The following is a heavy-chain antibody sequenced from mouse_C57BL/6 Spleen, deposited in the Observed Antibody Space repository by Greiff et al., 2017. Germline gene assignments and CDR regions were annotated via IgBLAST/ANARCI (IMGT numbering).Heavy chain of an antibody. CDR2: ISNGGGST. Sequence: EVQRVESGGGLVQPGGSLKLSCAASGFTFSDYYMYWVRQTPEKRLEWVAYISNGGGSTYYPDTVKGRFTISRDNAKNTLYLQMSRLKSEDTAMYYCARHYGNYAGYFDYWGQGTTLTVSS. CDR1: GFTFSDYY. CDR3: ARHYGNYAGYFDY. J-gene: IGHJ2*01. D-gene: IGHD2-1*01. V-gene: IGHV5-12*01.